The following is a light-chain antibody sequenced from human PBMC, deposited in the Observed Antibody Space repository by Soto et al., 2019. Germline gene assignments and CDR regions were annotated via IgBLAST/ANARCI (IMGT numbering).Light chain of an antibody. CDR1: SSDVGGYNY. CDR2: DVS. Sequence: QSALTQPRSVSGSPGQSVTISCTGTSSDVGGYNYVSWYQQHPGKAPKLMIYDVSKRPSGVPDRFSGSKSGNTASLTISGRQAEDEADYYCCSYAGSYTFVVFGGGTKLTFL. J-gene: IGLJ2*01. V-gene: IGLV2-11*01. CDR3: CSYAGSYTFVV.